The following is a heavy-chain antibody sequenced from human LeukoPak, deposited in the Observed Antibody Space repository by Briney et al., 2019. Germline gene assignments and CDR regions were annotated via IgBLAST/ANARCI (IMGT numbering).Heavy chain of an antibody. J-gene: IGHJ5*02. CDR1: GYSFTSYW. D-gene: IGHD5-18*01. CDR2: IYHGDSDT. V-gene: IGHV5-51*01. CDR3: ARQGGGYSYGYGNWFDP. Sequence: GESLKISCKGSGYSFTSYWIGWVRQMTGKGLEWMGIIYHGDSDTRYSPSFQGQVTISADKSISTAYLQWSSLKASDTAMYYCARQGGGYSYGYGNWFDPWGQGTLVTVSS.